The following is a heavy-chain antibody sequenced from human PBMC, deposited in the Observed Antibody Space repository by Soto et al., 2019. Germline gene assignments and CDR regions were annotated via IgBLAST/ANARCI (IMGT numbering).Heavy chain of an antibody. CDR3: ARDRDDILTGYYYYYMDV. V-gene: IGHV1-3*01. J-gene: IGHJ6*03. CDR2: INAGNGNT. D-gene: IGHD3-9*01. Sequence: DSVKVSCNASGYTFTSYSMHWVRQAPGQRLEWMGWINAGNGNTKYSQKFQGRVTITRDTSASTAYMELSSLRSEDTAVYYCARDRDDILTGYYYYYMDVWGKGTTVTVSS. CDR1: GYTFTSYS.